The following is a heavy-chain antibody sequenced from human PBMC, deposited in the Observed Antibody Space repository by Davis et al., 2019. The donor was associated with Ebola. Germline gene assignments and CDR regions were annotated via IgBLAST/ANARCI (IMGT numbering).Heavy chain of an antibody. CDR1: GDSVSSHSAA. J-gene: IGHJ5*02. D-gene: IGHD3-9*01. V-gene: IGHV6-1*01. CDR3: ARETRYFDWLLTNWFDP. Sequence: SQTLSLTCAISGDSVSSHSAAWNWIRQSPSRGLEWLGRTYYRSKWYNDYAVSVKSRITINPDTSKNQFSLQLNSVTPEDTAVYYCARETRYFDWLLTNWFDPWGQGTLVTVSS. CDR2: TYYRSKWYN.